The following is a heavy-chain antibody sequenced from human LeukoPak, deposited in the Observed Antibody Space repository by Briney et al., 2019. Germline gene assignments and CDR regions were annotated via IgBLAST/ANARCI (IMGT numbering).Heavy chain of an antibody. D-gene: IGHD3-22*01. CDR2: INHSGST. Sequence: SETLSLTCAVYGGSFSGYYWSWIRQPPGKGLEWIGEINHSGSTNYNPSLKSRVTISVDTSKNQFSLKLSSVTAADTAVYYCARVSYYDSSGYHDAFDIWGQGTMVTVSS. V-gene: IGHV4-34*01. CDR1: GGSFSGYY. CDR3: ARVSYYDSSGYHDAFDI. J-gene: IGHJ3*02.